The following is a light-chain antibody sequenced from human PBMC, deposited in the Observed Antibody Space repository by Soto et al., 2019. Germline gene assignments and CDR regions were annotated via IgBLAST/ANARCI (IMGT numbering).Light chain of an antibody. CDR3: CSYAGNTLVV. CDR1: GNDVGAYNY. Sequence: SALTQPRSVSGSPGQSVTISCTGTGNDVGAYNYVSWYQQNPGKAPKLMIYDVSKRPSGVSDRFSGSKSANTASLIISGLQAEDEADYYCCSYAGNTLVVFGGGTKLTVL. CDR2: DVS. V-gene: IGLV2-11*01. J-gene: IGLJ2*01.